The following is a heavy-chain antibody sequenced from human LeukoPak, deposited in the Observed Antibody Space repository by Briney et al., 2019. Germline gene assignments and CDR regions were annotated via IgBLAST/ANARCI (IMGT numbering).Heavy chain of an antibody. CDR1: GFTVSSNY. Sequence: GGSLRLSCAASGFTVSSNYMSWVRQAPGKGLEWVSVIYSGGSTYYADSVKGRFTISRDNSKNTLYLQMNSLRAEDTAVYYCAAVGSPQTYYYDSSFDYWGQGTLVTVSS. CDR2: IYSGGST. CDR3: AAVGSPQTYYYDSSFDY. J-gene: IGHJ4*02. V-gene: IGHV3-53*01. D-gene: IGHD3-22*01.